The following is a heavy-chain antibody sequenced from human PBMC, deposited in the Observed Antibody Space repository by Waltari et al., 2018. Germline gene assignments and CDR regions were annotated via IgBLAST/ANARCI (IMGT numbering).Heavy chain of an antibody. J-gene: IGHJ5*02. CDR1: GASFSAYY. Sequence: QVQLQQWGAGLLKPSETLSLTCSVSGASFSAYYWGWVRHVPGKGLEWIGQIRHPGNTNYNPSLQRRVAMSIGTPRHQFALRVFSGTVADTGLYFWTRGGNYAVWSQRPFVDPWSQGTQVTVSS. CDR3: TRGGNYAVWSQRPFVDP. CDR2: IRHPGNT. V-gene: IGHV4-34*01. D-gene: IGHD1-7*01.